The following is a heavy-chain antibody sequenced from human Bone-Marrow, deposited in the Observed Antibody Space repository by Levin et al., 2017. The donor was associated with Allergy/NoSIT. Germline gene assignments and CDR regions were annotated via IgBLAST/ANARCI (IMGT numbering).Heavy chain of an antibody. CDR2: ISYDGSNK. D-gene: IGHD5-18*01. CDR3: AKDYSLYQYSYGDY. CDR1: GFTFSSYG. V-gene: IGHV3-30*18. Sequence: GGSLRLSCAASGFTFSSYGMHWVRQAPGKGLEWVAVISYDGSNKYYADSVKGRFTISRDNSKNTLYLQMNSLRAEDTAVYYCAKDYSLYQYSYGDYWGQGTLVTVSS. J-gene: IGHJ4*02.